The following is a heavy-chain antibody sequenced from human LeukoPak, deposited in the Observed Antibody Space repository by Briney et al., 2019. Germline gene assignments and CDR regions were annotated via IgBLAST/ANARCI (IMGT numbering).Heavy chain of an antibody. J-gene: IGHJ6*03. V-gene: IGHV4-4*07. CDR2: IYSSGSA. CDR3: ARDLESYYYYSLGV. Sequence: PSETLSLTCSVSGASISSYYWNWIRQPAGKGLEWIGRIYSSGSANYNPSLKSRVTMSVDTSQYHFSLNLSSVTAADTAVYYCARDLESYYYYSLGVWGKGTTVTVSS. CDR1: GASISSYY.